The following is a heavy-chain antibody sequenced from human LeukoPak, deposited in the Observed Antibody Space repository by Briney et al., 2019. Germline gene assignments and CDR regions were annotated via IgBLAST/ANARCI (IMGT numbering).Heavy chain of an antibody. V-gene: IGHV1-2*02. J-gene: IGHJ5*02. CDR3: ARGIRYCSSTSCYTSWFDP. D-gene: IGHD2-2*02. CDR1: GYTFTGYY. Sequence: ASVKVYCKASGYTFTGYYMHWVRQAPGQGLEWMGWINPNSGGTNYAQKFQGRVTMTRDTSISTAYMELSRLRSDDTAVYYCARGIRYCSSTSCYTSWFDPWGQGTLVTVSS. CDR2: INPNSGGT.